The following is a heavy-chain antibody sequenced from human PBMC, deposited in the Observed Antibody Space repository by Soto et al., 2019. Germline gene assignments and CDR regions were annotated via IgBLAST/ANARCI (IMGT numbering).Heavy chain of an antibody. CDR2: IKQDGSEK. Sequence: ESGGGLVQPGGSLRLSCAASGFTFSSYWMNWVRQAPGKGLEWVANIKQDGSEKYYVDSVKGRFTISRHNAKNSLYLQMNSLRAEDTAVYYCATSTYGYDYWGQGTLVTVSS. J-gene: IGHJ4*02. D-gene: IGHD5-18*01. CDR3: ATSTYGYDY. V-gene: IGHV3-7*05. CDR1: GFTFSSYW.